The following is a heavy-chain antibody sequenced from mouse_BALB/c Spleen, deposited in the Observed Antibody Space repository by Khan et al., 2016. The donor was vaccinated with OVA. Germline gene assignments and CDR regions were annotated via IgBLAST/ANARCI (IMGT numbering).Heavy chain of an antibody. J-gene: IGHJ2*01. D-gene: IGHD1-2*01. CDR3: ARTARIKY. V-gene: IGHV3-2*02. CDR2: ISYSGST. CDR1: GYSITSGYG. Sequence: EVELVESGPGLVKPSQSLSLTCTVTGYSITSGYGWNWIRQFPGNKLEWMGYISYSGSTNYTPSLKSLISITRDTAKNQFFLQLNSVTTEDTATYYCARTARIKYWGQGTTLTVSS.